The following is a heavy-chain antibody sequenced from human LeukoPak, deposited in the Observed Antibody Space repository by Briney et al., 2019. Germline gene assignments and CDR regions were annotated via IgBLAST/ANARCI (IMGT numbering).Heavy chain of an antibody. V-gene: IGHV1-2*06. CDR1: GSTFTGYY. CDR2: INPNSGGT. Sequence: ASVKVSCKASGSTFTGYYMHWVRQAPGQGLEWMGRINPNSGGTNYAQKFQGRVTMTRDTSISTAYMELSRLRSDDTAVYYCARDTRGVGWAYYYMDVWGKGTTVTVSS. J-gene: IGHJ6*03. D-gene: IGHD3-3*01. CDR3: ARDTRGVGWAYYYMDV.